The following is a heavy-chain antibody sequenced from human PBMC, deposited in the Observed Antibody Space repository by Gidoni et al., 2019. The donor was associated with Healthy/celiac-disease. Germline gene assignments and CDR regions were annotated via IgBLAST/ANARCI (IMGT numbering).Heavy chain of an antibody. CDR1: GGSFSGYY. J-gene: IGHJ4*02. CDR2: INHSGST. CDR3: ASFKRGSGSYSLIY. D-gene: IGHD3-10*01. Sequence: QVQLQQWGAGLLKPSETLSLTCAVYGGSFSGYYWSWIRQPPGKGLEWIGEINHSGSTNYNPSLKSRVTISVDTSKNQFSLKLSSVTAADTAVYYCASFKRGSGSYSLIYWGQGTLVTVSS. V-gene: IGHV4-34*01.